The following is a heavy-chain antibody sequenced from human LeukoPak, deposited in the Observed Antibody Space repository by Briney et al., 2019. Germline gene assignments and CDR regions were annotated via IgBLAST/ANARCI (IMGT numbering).Heavy chain of an antibody. D-gene: IGHD6-6*01. CDR1: GGSFSGYY. CDR3: ARGDSSSASGAFDI. CDR2: INHSGST. V-gene: IGHV4-34*01. J-gene: IGHJ3*02. Sequence: PSETLSLTCAVYGGSFSGYYWSWIRQPSGKGLEWIGEINHSGSTNYNPSLKSRVTISVDTSKNQFSLKLSSVAATDTAVYYCARGDSSSASGAFDIWGQGTMVTVSS.